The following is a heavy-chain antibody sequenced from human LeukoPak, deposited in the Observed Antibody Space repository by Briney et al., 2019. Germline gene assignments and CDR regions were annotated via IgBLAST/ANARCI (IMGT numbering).Heavy chain of an antibody. CDR2: IHSGGST. D-gene: IGHD4-11*01. Sequence: PSETLSLTCTVSGDSIGGSTYYWGWIRQPPGKGLEWIGTIHSGGSTYYNPSLKSRVTISVDTSKNQFSLKLTSATAADTAVYYCARPYSNYVGNDAFAIWGQGTMVTVSS. V-gene: IGHV4-39*01. J-gene: IGHJ3*02. CDR3: ARPYSNYVGNDAFAI. CDR1: GDSIGGSTYY.